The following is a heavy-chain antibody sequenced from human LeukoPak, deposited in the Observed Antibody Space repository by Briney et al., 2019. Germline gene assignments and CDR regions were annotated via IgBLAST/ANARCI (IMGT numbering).Heavy chain of an antibody. CDR3: ARVSRIAAPRQYYYYYMDV. CDR2: INPNSGGT. CDR1: GYTFTGYY. V-gene: IGHV1-2*02. Sequence: GASVKVSCKASGYTFTGYYMHWVRQAPGQGLEWMGWINPNSGGTNYAQKFQGRVTMTRDTSISTAYMELSRLRSDDTAVYYCARVSRIAAPRQYYYYYMDVWGKGTTVTVSS. J-gene: IGHJ6*03. D-gene: IGHD6-6*01.